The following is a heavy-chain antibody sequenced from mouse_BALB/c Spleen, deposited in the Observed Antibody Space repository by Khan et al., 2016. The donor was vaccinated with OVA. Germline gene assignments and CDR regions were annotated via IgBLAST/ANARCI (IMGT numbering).Heavy chain of an antibody. CDR2: INTYTEEP. CDR3: ASGGYWYFDV. J-gene: IGHJ1*01. V-gene: IGHV9-3-1*01. Sequence: LVQSGPELKKPGETVKISCKASGYTFTNYGMNWVKQAPEKGLKWMGWINTYTEEPTYADDFKGRFVFSLETSASTAYLQINNLKNEDTATYFCASGGYWYFDVWGAGTTVTVSS. D-gene: IGHD1-1*02. CDR1: GYTFTNYG.